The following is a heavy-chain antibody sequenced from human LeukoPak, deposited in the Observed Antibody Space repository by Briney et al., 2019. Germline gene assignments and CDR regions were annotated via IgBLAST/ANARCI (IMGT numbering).Heavy chain of an antibody. CDR1: GGSISSSSYY. V-gene: IGHV4-39*01. CDR3: ARHGFRYCSSTSCYPLNWFDP. CDR2: IYYSGST. D-gene: IGHD2-2*01. Sequence: SETLSLTCTVSGGSISSSSYYWGWIRQPPGKGLEWIGSIYYSGSTYYNPSLKSRVTISVDTSKNQFSLKLSSVTAADTAVYYCARHGFRYCSSTSCYPLNWFDPWGQGTLVTVSS. J-gene: IGHJ5*02.